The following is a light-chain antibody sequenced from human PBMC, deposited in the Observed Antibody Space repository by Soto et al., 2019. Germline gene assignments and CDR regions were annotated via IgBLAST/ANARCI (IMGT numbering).Light chain of an antibody. CDR2: KAS. J-gene: IGKJ3*01. Sequence: DIQMTQSPSTLSGSVGDRVTITCRASQTISSWLAWYQQKPGKAPKLLIYKASTLKSGVPSRFSGSGSGTEFTLTISSLQPDDFATYYCQQVDSYPRTFGPGTTVEI. CDR1: QTISSW. CDR3: QQVDSYPRT. V-gene: IGKV1-5*03.